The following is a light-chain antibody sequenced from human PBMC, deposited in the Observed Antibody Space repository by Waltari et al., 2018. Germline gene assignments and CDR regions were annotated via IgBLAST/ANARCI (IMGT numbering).Light chain of an antibody. CDR1: QGISTF. Sequence: DIQMTQSPSSLSASVGDRVSITCRASQGISTFLNWYQQSPGKAPKLLIYGASTLHSGVPSRFTGSGSGTDFTLTISSLQPEDFASYYCQQTVSLPRTFGQGTTVEV. V-gene: IGKV1-39*01. CDR3: QQTVSLPRT. CDR2: GAS. J-gene: IGKJ1*01.